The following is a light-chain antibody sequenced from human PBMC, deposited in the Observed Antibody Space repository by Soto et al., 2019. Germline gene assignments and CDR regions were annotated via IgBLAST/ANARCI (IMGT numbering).Light chain of an antibody. V-gene: IGKV1-5*03. J-gene: IGKJ1*01. CDR3: QQYNSYSQM. CDR2: KAS. Sequence: DIQMTQSPSTLSASVGDRVTITCRASQSISSWLAWYQQKPGKAPKLLIYKASSLESGVPSRFSGSGYGTDFTLTISSLQPDDFATYYCQQYNSYSQMFGQGTKVEIK. CDR1: QSISSW.